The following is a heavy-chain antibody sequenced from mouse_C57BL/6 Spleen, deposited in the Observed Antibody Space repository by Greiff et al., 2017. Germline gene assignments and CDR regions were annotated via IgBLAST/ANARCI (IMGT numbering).Heavy chain of an antibody. CDR1: GFTFSDYY. CDR2: INYDGSST. J-gene: IGHJ4*01. D-gene: IGHD1-1*01. V-gene: IGHV5-16*01. Sequence: DVKLVESEGGLVQPGSSMKLSCTASGFTFSDYYMAWVRQVPEKGLEWVANINYDGSSTYYLDSLKSRFIISRDNAKNILYLQMSSLKSEDTATYYCARDRGRSSYAMDYWGQGTSVTVSS. CDR3: ARDRGRSSYAMDY.